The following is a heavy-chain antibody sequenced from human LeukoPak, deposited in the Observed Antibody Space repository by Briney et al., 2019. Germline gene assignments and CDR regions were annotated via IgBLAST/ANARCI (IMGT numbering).Heavy chain of an antibody. CDR1: GYTLTELS. J-gene: IGHJ4*02. Sequence: ASVKVSCKVSGYTLTELSMHWVRQAPGKGLEWMGGFDPEDGETIYAQKFQDRVTMTEDTSTDTAYMELSSLRSEDTAVYYCATADHYYDSSGYLPYYFDYWGQGTLVTVSS. CDR3: ATADHYYDSSGYLPYYFDY. V-gene: IGHV1-24*01. CDR2: FDPEDGET. D-gene: IGHD3-22*01.